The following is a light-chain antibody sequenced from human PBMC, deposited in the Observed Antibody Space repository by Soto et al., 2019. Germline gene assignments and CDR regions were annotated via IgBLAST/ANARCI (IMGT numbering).Light chain of an antibody. Sequence: QSVLTQPPSASRSPGQTVTIPCSGGSSDIGSTSVNWYQQLPGAAPRLLVYANYHRPSGVPDRFSASRSGTSASLAISGVRSEDEAYYYCETSRDSLNGWVFGGGTKLTVL. J-gene: IGLJ3*02. V-gene: IGLV1-44*01. CDR2: ANY. CDR1: SSDIGSTS. CDR3: ETSRDSLNGWV.